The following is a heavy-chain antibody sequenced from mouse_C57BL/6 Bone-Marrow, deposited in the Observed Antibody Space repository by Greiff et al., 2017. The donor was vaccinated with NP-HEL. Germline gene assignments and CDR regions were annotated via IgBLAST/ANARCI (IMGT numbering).Heavy chain of an antibody. CDR1: GYTFTDYN. CDR3: VRGNYVLYYYAMDY. D-gene: IGHD2-1*01. Sequence: EVQLQQSGPELVKPGASVKMSCKASGYTFTDYNMHWVKQSHGKSLEWIGYINPNNGGTSYNQKFKGKATLTVNKSSSTAYMELRSLTSEDSAVYYCVRGNYVLYYYAMDYWGQGTSVTVSS. V-gene: IGHV1-22*01. J-gene: IGHJ4*01. CDR2: INPNNGGT.